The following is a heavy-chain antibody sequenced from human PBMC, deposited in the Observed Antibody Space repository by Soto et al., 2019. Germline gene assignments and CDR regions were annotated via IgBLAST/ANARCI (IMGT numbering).Heavy chain of an antibody. J-gene: IGHJ4*02. CDR1: GGSISSGGYY. Sequence: SETLSLTCTVSGGSISSGGYYWSWIRQHPGKGLEWIGYIYYSGSTYYNPSLKSRVTISVDTSKNQFSLKLSSVTAADTAVYYCERHPKAKVFDYRGQGTLVTVSS. CDR2: IYYSGST. D-gene: IGHD5-18*01. CDR3: ERHPKAKVFDY. V-gene: IGHV4-31*03.